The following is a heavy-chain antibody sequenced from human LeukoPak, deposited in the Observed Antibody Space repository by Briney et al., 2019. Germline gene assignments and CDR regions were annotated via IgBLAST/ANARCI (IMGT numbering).Heavy chain of an antibody. CDR1: GFTFNSYA. Sequence: GGSLRLSCAASGFTFNSYAMHWVRQAPGKGLEWVAVISYDGSNKYYADSVKGRFTISRDNSKNMLYLQMNSLRTEDTAVYYCAREPPYWGQGTLVTVSS. CDR3: AREPPY. V-gene: IGHV3-30-3*01. CDR2: ISYDGSNK. J-gene: IGHJ4*02.